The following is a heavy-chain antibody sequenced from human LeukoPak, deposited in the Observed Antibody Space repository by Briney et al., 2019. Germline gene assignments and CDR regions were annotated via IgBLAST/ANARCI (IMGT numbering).Heavy chain of an antibody. D-gene: IGHD2/OR15-2a*01. J-gene: IGHJ4*02. CDR1: GFTYSNYA. V-gene: IGHV3-23*01. CDR2: ISGTGGST. CDR3: AKVVAGNIDYYFDY. Sequence: PGGSLRLSCAASGFTYSNYAMSWVRQAPGKGLDWVAGISGTGGSTHYADSVEGRFTISRDNSKNTLYLQMRNLRVEHTAVYYCAKVVAGNIDYYFDYWGQGILVAVSS.